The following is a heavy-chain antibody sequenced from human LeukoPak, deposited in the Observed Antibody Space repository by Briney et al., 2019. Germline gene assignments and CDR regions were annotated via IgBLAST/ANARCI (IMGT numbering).Heavy chain of an antibody. CDR2: IKQDGSEK. V-gene: IGHV3-7*01. Sequence: GGSLRLSCAASGFTFSSYWMSWVRQAPGKGLEWVANIKQDGSEKYYVDSVKGRFTISRDNAKNSLYLQMNSLRAEDTAVYYCARGPPYYGSGTYVMSHFDSWGQGTLVTVSS. CDR3: ARGPPYYGSGTYVMSHFDS. D-gene: IGHD3-10*01. J-gene: IGHJ4*02. CDR1: GFTFSSYW.